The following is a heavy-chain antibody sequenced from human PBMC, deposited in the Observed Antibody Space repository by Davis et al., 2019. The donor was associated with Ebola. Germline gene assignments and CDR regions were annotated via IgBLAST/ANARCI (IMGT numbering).Heavy chain of an antibody. CDR1: GYIFTSYW. CDR3: ARSGVGTGYFDY. D-gene: IGHD7-27*01. CDR2: IYPGDSDT. Sequence: KVSCKGSGYIFTSYWIAWVRQMPGKGLEWMGIIYPGDSDTRYSPSFQGQVTISVDKSISTAYLQWSSLKASDTAMYYCARSGVGTGYFDYWGQGTLVTVSS. V-gene: IGHV5-51*01. J-gene: IGHJ4*02.